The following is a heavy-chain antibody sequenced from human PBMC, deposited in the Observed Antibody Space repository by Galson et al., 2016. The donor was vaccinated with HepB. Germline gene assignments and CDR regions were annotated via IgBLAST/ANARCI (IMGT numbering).Heavy chain of an antibody. D-gene: IGHD2-15*01. V-gene: IGHV3-23*01. J-gene: IGHJ4*02. CDR2: ISGGGGSS. Sequence: SLRLSCAASGLTFRSYAMSWVRQAPGKGLEWVSVISGGGGSSNYADSVKGRFTNSRDNSKNTLYLQMNNLRADDTAVYYCAIIAWTYYFDSWGQGTLVTVSS. CDR1: GLTFRSYA. CDR3: AIIAWTYYFDS.